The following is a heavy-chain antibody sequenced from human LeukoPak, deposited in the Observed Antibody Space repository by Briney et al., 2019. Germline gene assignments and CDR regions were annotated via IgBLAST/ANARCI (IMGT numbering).Heavy chain of an antibody. CDR1: GGSFSSYY. Sequence: PSETLTLTCAVYGGSFSSYYWSWIRQPPGKGLEWIGEINHSGSTNYNPSFKSRVTISVDTSKNQFSLKLSSVTAADTAVYYCATDMVRGANDYWGQGTLVTVSS. V-gene: IGHV4-34*01. CDR3: ATDMVRGANDY. D-gene: IGHD3-10*01. CDR2: INHSGST. J-gene: IGHJ4*02.